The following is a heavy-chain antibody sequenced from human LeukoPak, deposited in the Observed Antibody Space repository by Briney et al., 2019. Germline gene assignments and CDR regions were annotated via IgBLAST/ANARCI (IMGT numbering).Heavy chain of an antibody. CDR3: ARGLGGSSGCFGY. CDR1: GVSISSYY. D-gene: IGHD6-19*01. CDR2: VYYSGST. V-gene: IGHV4-59*01. J-gene: IGHJ4*02. Sequence: SETLSLTCTVSGVSISSYYWNWIRQPPGKGLEWIGLVYYSGSTNYNPSLKSRVTLSVDTSKNQFSLKVSSVTAADTAVYYCARGLGGSSGCFGYWGQGTLVTVSS.